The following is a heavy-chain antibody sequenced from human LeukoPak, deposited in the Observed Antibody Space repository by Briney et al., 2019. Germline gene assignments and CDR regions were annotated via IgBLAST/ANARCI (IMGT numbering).Heavy chain of an antibody. J-gene: IGHJ6*03. CDR1: GYTFTSYD. CDR3: ARTGSYGLYYYMDI. D-gene: IGHD3-10*01. V-gene: IGHV1-8*03. CDR2: MNPNSGNT. Sequence: ASVKVSCKASGYTFTSYDINWVRQAPGQGLEWMGWMNPNSGNTDYAQKFQGRVAITRNTSISTAYMELSSLRSEDTAVYYCARTGSYGLYYYMDIWGKGTPVTVSS.